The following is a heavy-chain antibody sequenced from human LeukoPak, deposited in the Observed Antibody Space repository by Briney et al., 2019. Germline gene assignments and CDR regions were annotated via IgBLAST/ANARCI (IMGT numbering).Heavy chain of an antibody. CDR3: ARGDIVAVPPRFCAFDF. J-gene: IGHJ3*01. D-gene: IGHD2-2*01. Sequence: KPRGSLRLSCGASGFTFKTHTMNWVRQVPGKGLEWVSSITTTSGQTHIYYADSVKGRFTISRDNANSSVYLQMNSLSVDDTALYYCARGDIVAVPPRFCAFDFWGHGTMVTVSS. CDR2: ITTTSGQTHI. V-gene: IGHV3-21*06. CDR1: GFTFKTHT.